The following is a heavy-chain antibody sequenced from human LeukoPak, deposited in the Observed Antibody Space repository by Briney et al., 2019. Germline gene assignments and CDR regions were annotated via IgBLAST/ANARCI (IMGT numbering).Heavy chain of an antibody. CDR1: GGSISSYY. Sequence: SETLSLTCTVSGGSISSYYWSWIRQPAGKGLEWIGRIYTSGSTNYNPSLKSRVTMSVDTSKNQFSLKLSSVTAADTAVYYCAREGYCSGGSCYSGYAFDIWGQGTMVTVSS. V-gene: IGHV4-4*07. J-gene: IGHJ3*02. CDR3: AREGYCSGGSCYSGYAFDI. CDR2: IYTSGST. D-gene: IGHD2-15*01.